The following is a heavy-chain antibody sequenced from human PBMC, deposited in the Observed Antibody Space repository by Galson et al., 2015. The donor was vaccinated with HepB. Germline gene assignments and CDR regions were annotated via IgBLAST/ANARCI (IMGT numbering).Heavy chain of an antibody. CDR2: IKSKTDGGTT. V-gene: IGHV3-15*01. Sequence: LRLSCAASGFIFSNAWMRWVRQAPGKGLEWVGRIKSKTDGGTTDYAAPVKGRFTLSRDDSKNSLYLQMNSLKTEDTAVYYCARGSGSYSYWGQGTLVTVSS. D-gene: IGHD1-26*01. J-gene: IGHJ4*02. CDR1: GFIFSNAW. CDR3: ARGSGSYSY.